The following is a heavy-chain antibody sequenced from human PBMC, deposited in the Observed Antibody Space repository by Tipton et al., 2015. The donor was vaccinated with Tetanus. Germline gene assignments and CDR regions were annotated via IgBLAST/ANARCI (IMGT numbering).Heavy chain of an antibody. Sequence: TLSLTCAVYGGSFSGYYWSWIRQPPGKGLEWIGEINHSGSTNYNPSLKSRVTTSVDTSKTHFSLKLSSVTAADTAVYYCARLGYDILTGYHYDYWGQGTLVTVSS. V-gene: IGHV4-34*01. J-gene: IGHJ4*02. D-gene: IGHD3-9*01. CDR3: ARLGYDILTGYHYDY. CDR1: GGSFSGYY. CDR2: INHSGST.